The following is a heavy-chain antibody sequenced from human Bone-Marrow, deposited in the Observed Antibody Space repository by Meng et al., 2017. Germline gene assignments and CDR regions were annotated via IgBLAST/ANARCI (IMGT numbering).Heavy chain of an antibody. D-gene: IGHD4-17*01. Sequence: QGHVQQWCAGLLKPAEALSLTCRGNGGAFSGYYWSWIRQPPGKGVEWIGEINHSGSTNYNPSLKSRVTISVDKSKNQFSLKLSSGTAADTAVYYCARGRVTTVTTPNWYFDLWGRGTLVTVSS. J-gene: IGHJ2*01. CDR1: GGAFSGYY. V-gene: IGHV4-34*01. CDR3: ARGRVTTVTTPNWYFDL. CDR2: INHSGST.